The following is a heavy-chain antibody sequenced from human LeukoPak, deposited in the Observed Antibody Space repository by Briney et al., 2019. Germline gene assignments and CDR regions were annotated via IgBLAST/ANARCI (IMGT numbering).Heavy chain of an antibody. D-gene: IGHD6-19*01. CDR1: GFTFSTYT. V-gene: IGHV3-21*04. J-gene: IGHJ4*02. Sequence: GGSLRLSCAASGFTFSTYTMNWVRQAPGKGLEWVSSISPGSTDIYYADSVKGRFTISRDNAKNSLYLQMNSLRAEDTALYYCARVSDISVAAYFDYWGQGTLVTVSS. CDR3: ARVSDISVAAYFDY. CDR2: ISPGSTDI.